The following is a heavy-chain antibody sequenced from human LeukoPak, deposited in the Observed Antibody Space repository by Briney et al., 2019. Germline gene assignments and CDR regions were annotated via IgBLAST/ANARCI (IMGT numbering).Heavy chain of an antibody. CDR3: ARDLGYSSSWYYYYGMDV. D-gene: IGHD6-13*01. J-gene: IGHJ6*02. V-gene: IGHV3-48*03. Sequence: PGGSLRLSCAASGFTFSSYEMNWVRQAPGKGLEWVSYISSSGSTIYYADSVKGRFTISRDNAKNSLYLQMNNLRAEDTAVYYCARDLGYSSSWYYYYGMDVWGQGTTVTVSS. CDR2: ISSSGSTI. CDR1: GFTFSSYE.